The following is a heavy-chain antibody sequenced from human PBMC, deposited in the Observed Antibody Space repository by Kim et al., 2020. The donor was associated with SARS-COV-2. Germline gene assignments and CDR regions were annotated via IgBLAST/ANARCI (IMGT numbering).Heavy chain of an antibody. CDR2: ITPGGDT. CDR1: GYTFTNYR. CDR3: AKGAETSIPGAFDY. Sequence: ASVKVSCKASGYTFTNYRVHWVRQAPGQRFEWMGRITPGGDTKYSQKFQDRVTITSDTSASKTSLEVSSLGSEDTAIYYCAKGAETSIPGAFDYWGQGVLVTVSS. J-gene: IGHJ4*02. D-gene: IGHD2-21*01. V-gene: IGHV1-3*01.